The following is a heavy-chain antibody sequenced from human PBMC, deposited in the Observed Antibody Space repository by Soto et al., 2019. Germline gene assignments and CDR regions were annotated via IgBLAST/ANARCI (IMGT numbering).Heavy chain of an antibody. D-gene: IGHD2-2*01. J-gene: IGHJ5*01. Sequence: GGSLRLSCAASGFIFSNYAMSWVRQAPGKGLEWVSGISGGGDNTYYGDSVKGRFTISRDNSESTMYLQMNSLRAEDTALYYCAKERAHSTLLPPAVDSWGQGPRIT. CDR3: AKERAHSTLLPPAVDS. V-gene: IGHV3-23*01. CDR1: GFIFSNYA. CDR2: ISGGGDNT.